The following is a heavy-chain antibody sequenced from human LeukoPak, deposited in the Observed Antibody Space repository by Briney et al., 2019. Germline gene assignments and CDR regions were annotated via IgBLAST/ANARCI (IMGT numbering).Heavy chain of an antibody. V-gene: IGHV4-39*07. J-gene: IGHJ4*02. CDR2: IYYSGST. CDR1: GGSISSSSCY. D-gene: IGHD6-19*01. CDR3: ARYDVGWYYFDY. Sequence: KPSETLSLTCTVSGGSISSSSCYWGWIRQPPGKGLEWIGSIYYSGSTYYNPSLKSRVTISVDTSKNQFSLKLSSVTAADTAVYYCARYDVGWYYFDYWGQGTLVTVSS.